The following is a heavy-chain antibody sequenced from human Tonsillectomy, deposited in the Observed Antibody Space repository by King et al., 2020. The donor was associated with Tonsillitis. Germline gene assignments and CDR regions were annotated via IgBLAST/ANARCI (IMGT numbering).Heavy chain of an antibody. V-gene: IGHV4-59*01. CDR1: GGSISSDY. J-gene: IGHJ2*01. CDR3: ARVNSRTYWYFDP. CDR2: IHYSGST. D-gene: IGHD6-13*01. Sequence: HVQLQESGPGLVKPSETLSLTCTVSGGSISSDYWSWIRQPPGKGLEWIGYIHYSGSTNYNPSLKSRVTISIDTSKNRFSLKLTSVTAADTAVYYCARVNSRTYWYFDPWGRGTLVTVSS.